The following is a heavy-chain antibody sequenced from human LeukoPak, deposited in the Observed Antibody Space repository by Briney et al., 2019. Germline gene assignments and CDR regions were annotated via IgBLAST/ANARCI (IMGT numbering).Heavy chain of an antibody. CDR3: ATVLRTTVTTLAY. CDR1: GYTLTELS. CDR2: FDPEDGET. V-gene: IGHV1-24*01. Sequence: ASVKVSCKVSGYTLTELSMHWLRQAPGKGLEWMGGFDPEDGETIYAQKFQGRVTMTEDTSTDTAYMELSSLRSEDTAVYYCATVLRTTVTTLAYWGQGTLVTVSS. D-gene: IGHD4-11*01. J-gene: IGHJ4*02.